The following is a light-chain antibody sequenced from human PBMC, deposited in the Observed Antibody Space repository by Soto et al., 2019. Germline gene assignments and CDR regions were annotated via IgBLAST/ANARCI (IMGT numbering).Light chain of an antibody. J-gene: IGLJ1*01. CDR3: SSYTSTKSYV. Sequence: QSALTQPASVSGSPGQAITVSCTGTSSDVGGYSYVSWYQQHPGKAPKLIIYVVSNRPSGVSNRFSGSKSGNTASLTISGLQAEDEAEYYCSSYTSTKSYVFGTGTKLTVL. V-gene: IGLV2-14*03. CDR2: VVS. CDR1: SSDVGGYSY.